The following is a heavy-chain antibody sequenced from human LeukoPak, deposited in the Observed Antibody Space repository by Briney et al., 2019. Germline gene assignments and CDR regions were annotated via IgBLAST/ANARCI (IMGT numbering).Heavy chain of an antibody. CDR3: ARRTAAGPYNWFDS. Sequence: SETLSLTCTVSGASISGYSWNWIRQSAGKGLEWIGRVYGDGSTNYNPALKSRATMSVDTSKDQISLRLNSITAADTAVYYCARRTAAGPYNWFDSWGQGTLVTVSS. D-gene: IGHD6-13*01. CDR2: VYGDGST. CDR1: GASISGYS. V-gene: IGHV4-4*07. J-gene: IGHJ5*01.